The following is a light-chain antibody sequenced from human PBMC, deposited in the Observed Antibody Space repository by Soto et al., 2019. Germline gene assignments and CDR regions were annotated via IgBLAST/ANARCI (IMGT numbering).Light chain of an antibody. J-gene: IGKJ1*01. Sequence: EIELTQSPGTLSLSPGERATLSCRASQSVYSSYLAWYQQKPGQAPRLLIYGASSRAAGIPDRFSGSGSGTDFTLTITRLEPEDVAVYYCQQYGNSPLWSFGQGTKVEI. CDR2: GAS. CDR3: QQYGNSPLWS. CDR1: QSVYSSY. V-gene: IGKV3-20*01.